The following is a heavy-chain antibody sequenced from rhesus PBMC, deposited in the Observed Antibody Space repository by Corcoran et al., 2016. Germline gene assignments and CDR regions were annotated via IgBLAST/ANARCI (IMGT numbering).Heavy chain of an antibody. CDR1: GYTFTDYY. J-gene: IGHJ4*01. D-gene: IGHD2-21*01. Sequence: EVQLVQSGAEVKKPGASVKISCKASGYTFTDYYVHWVRQAPGKGLEWMGRVDPEDGEAIHAHKFQDRVTITTETSTDTAYMELSSLRSEDTAVYYFARGYCIGSDCYAYFDYWGQGVLVTVSS. CDR3: ARGYCIGSDCYAYFDY. CDR2: VDPEDGEA. V-gene: IGHV1-111*02.